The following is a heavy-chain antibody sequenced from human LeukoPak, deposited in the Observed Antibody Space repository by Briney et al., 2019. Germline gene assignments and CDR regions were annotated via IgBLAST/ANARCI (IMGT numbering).Heavy chain of an antibody. CDR3: AKSLSVAGTMDY. J-gene: IGHJ4*02. V-gene: IGHV3-23*01. CDR1: GFSVSNYW. CDR2: ISGSGGST. D-gene: IGHD6-19*01. Sequence: GGSLRLSCAASGFSVSNYWMSWVRQAPGKGLEWVSAISGSGGSTYYADSVKGRFTISRDNSKNTLYLQMNSLRAEDTAVYYCAKSLSVAGTMDYWGQGTLVTVSS.